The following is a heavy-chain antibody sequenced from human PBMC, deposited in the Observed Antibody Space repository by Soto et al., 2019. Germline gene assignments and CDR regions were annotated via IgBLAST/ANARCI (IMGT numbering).Heavy chain of an antibody. J-gene: IGHJ5*02. CDR1: GASMSSGGYY. CDR2: IYYSGST. D-gene: IGHD6-6*01. CDR3: ARDRHNNFFDP. V-gene: IGHV4-31*03. Sequence: QVQLQESGPGLVKPSQTLSRTCTVTGASMSSGGYYWTWIRQSPGKGLEWIGYIYYSGSTYYNPSLESRVAISLDTSRSQFSLTLHSVTAADTAIYYCARDRHNNFFDPWGQGTLVTVSS.